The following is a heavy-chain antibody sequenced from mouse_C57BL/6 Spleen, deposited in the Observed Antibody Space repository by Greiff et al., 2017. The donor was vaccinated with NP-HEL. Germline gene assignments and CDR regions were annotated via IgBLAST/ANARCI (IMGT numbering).Heavy chain of an antibody. Sequence: VQLQQPGAELVKPGASVKLSCKASGYTFTSYWMQWVKQRPGQGLEWIGEIDPSDSYTNYNQKFKGKATLTVDTSSSTAYMQLSSLTSEDSAVYYCARLVEVFDYWGQGTTLTVSS. J-gene: IGHJ2*01. V-gene: IGHV1-50*01. CDR3: ARLVEVFDY. CDR1: GYTFTSYW. CDR2: IDPSDSYT.